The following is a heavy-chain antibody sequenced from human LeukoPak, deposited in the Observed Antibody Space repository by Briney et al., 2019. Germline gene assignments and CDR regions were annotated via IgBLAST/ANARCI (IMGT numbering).Heavy chain of an antibody. CDR2: MKPNSSDT. J-gene: IGHJ4*02. CDR1: GYTFNSYD. CDR3: ARGVDIVATDQY. D-gene: IGHD5-12*01. Sequence: ASVKVSCKASGYTFNSYDINWVRQATGQGLEWMGWMKPNSSDTGYAQKFQGRVTMTRNTSISTAYMELSSLRSEDTAVYYCARGVDIVATDQYWGQGTLVTVSS. V-gene: IGHV1-8*01.